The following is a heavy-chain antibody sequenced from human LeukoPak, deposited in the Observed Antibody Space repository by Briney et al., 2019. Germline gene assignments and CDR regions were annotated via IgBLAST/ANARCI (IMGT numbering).Heavy chain of an antibody. J-gene: IGHJ5*02. CDR1: GFTFSSHA. V-gene: IGHV3-23*01. D-gene: IGHD4-17*01. Sequence: QPGGSLRLSCAASGFTFSSHAMNWVRQAPGKGLEWVSSIGGIGASTYYADSVKDRFTISRDNSKNTLYLQMNSLRAEDTALYYCAKAAYGDYVNWFDPWGQGILVIVSS. CDR3: AKAAYGDYVNWFDP. CDR2: IGGIGAST.